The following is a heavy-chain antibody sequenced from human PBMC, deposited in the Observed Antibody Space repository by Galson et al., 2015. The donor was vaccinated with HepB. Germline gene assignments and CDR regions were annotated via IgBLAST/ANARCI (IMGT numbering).Heavy chain of an antibody. J-gene: IGHJ4*02. CDR3: ARYSGGYFDY. CDR1: GFSLSTSGMR. Sequence: PALVKPTQTLTLTCTFSGFSLSTSGMRVSWIRQPPGKALEWLARIDWDDDKFYSTSLKTRLTISKDTSKNQAVLTMTNMDPVDTATYYCARYSGGYFDYWGQGTLVTVSS. V-gene: IGHV2-70*04. D-gene: IGHD5-12*01. CDR2: IDWDDDK.